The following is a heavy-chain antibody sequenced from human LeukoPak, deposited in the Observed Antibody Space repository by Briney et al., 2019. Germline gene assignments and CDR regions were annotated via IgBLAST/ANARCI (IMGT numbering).Heavy chain of an antibody. Sequence: GGSLRLSCAASGFTFSSLAMSWVRQAPGKGLEWVSDISGSGDITDYADSVKGRFTISRDNSKNTVYLQMNSLRAEDTAVYYCASSGYCGGGSCYLRYWYFDLWGRGTLVTVSS. CDR1: GFTFSSLA. CDR3: ASSGYCGGGSCYLRYWYFDL. V-gene: IGHV3-23*01. D-gene: IGHD2-15*01. CDR2: ISGSGDIT. J-gene: IGHJ2*01.